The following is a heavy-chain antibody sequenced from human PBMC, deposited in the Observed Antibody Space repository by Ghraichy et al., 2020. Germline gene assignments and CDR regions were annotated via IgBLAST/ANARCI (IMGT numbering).Heavy chain of an antibody. Sequence: GGSLRLSCVASGSTFSRFWMSWVRQAPGKGLEWVANIKEDGIDKYYADSVRGRFTISRDNSKKSLYLQMNSLGVQDTAVNYFARLMYGDYVGFAFDIWGQGTAVTVAS. D-gene: IGHD4-17*01. CDR3: ARLMYGDYVGFAFDI. CDR1: GSTFSRFW. J-gene: IGHJ3*02. CDR2: IKEDGIDK. V-gene: IGHV3-7*04.